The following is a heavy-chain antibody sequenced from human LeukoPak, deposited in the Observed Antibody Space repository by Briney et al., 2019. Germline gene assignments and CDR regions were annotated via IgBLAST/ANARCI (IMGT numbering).Heavy chain of an antibody. CDR3: ARSAFGAVTTFDY. V-gene: IGHV1-2*04. CDR1: GYTFTGYY. D-gene: IGHD4-17*01. Sequence: GASVKVSCKASGYTFTGYYMHWVRQAPGQGLEWMGWVNPNSGGTNYAQKFQGWVTMTRDTSISTAYMELSRLRSDDTAVYYCARSAFGAVTTFDYWGQGTLVTVSS. J-gene: IGHJ4*02. CDR2: VNPNSGGT.